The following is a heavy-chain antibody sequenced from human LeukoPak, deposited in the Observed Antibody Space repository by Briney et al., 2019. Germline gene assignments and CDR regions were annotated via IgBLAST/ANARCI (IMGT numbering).Heavy chain of an antibody. V-gene: IGHV3-23*01. D-gene: IGHD2-2*01. CDR1: GFTFSSYA. J-gene: IGHJ4*02. Sequence: GGSLRLSCAASGFTFSSYAMSWVRQAPGKGLEWVSAISGSGGSTYYADSVKGRFTISRDNSKNTLYLQMNSLRAEDTAVYYCSKDRSKGSSTSCYGYWGQGTLVTVSS. CDR3: SKDRSKGSSTSCYGY. CDR2: ISGSGGST.